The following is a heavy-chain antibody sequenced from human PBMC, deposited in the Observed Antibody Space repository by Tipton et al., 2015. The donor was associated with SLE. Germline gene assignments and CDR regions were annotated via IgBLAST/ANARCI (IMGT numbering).Heavy chain of an antibody. D-gene: IGHD6-19*01. CDR3: ARDQRASGWSGAIDI. CDR1: SFTFITYA. Sequence: SLRLSCAASSFTFITYAMHWVRQAPGKGLEWVAVISYDGSNKYFADSVKGRFTISRDNSKNTLYLQMNTLRAEDTAVYYCARDQRASGWSGAIDIWGQGTMVTVSS. CDR2: ISYDGSNK. J-gene: IGHJ3*02. V-gene: IGHV3-30-3*01.